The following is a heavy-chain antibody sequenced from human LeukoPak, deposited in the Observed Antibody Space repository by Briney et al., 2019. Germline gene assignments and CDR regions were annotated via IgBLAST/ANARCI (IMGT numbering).Heavy chain of an antibody. CDR1: GFTFSSYG. J-gene: IGHJ4*02. CDR2: ISGSGGST. V-gene: IGHV3-23*01. D-gene: IGHD3-10*01. Sequence: GGSLRLSCAASGFTFSSYGMSWVRQAPGKGLEWVSAISGSGGSTYYADSAKGRFTISRDNSKNTLYLQMNSLRAEDTAVYYCAKGTEDPRITMVRGVTGYFDYWGQGTLVTVSS. CDR3: AKGTEDPRITMVRGVTGYFDY.